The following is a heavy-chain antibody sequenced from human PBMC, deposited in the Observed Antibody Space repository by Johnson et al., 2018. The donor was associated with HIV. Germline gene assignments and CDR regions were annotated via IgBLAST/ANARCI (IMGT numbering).Heavy chain of an antibody. D-gene: IGHD2-21*01. CDR1: GFTFSSYG. CDR3: ASVGQVVWDAFDI. Sequence: QVQLVESGGGLVQPGGSLRLSCAASGFTFSSYGMHWVRQAPGKGLEWVAVIWYDGSNKYYADSVKGRFTISRDNSKNTLYLQMNSLRAEDTAVYYCASVGQVVWDAFDIWGQGTMVTVSS. V-gene: IGHV3-33*08. CDR2: IWYDGSNK. J-gene: IGHJ3*02.